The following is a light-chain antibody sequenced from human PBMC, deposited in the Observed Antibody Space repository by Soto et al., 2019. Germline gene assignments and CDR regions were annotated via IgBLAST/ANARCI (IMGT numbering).Light chain of an antibody. CDR2: GAS. CDR1: QSVSNN. Sequence: EIVMTHSPATLSVSPGERATLSCRASQSVSNNLAWYQQKPGQAPRLLIYGASTRATAIPARFSGSGSGTEFTLTISSLQSEDFAVYYCQQYDNWPPLTFGGGTKVEIK. V-gene: IGKV3-15*01. CDR3: QQYDNWPPLT. J-gene: IGKJ4*01.